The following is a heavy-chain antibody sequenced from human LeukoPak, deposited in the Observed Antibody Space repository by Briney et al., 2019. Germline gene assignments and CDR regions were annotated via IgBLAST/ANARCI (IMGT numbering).Heavy chain of an antibody. D-gene: IGHD5-18*01. J-gene: IGHJ4*02. Sequence: PGGSLRLSYAASGFTFSRYGMHWVRQAPGKGLEWVAVIWYDGSNKYYADSVKGRFTISRDNSKNTLYLQMNSLRAEDTAVYYCARGYSCGQYFDSWGQGTLVTVSS. CDR2: IWYDGSNK. CDR1: GFTFSRYG. CDR3: ARGYSCGQYFDS. V-gene: IGHV3-33*01.